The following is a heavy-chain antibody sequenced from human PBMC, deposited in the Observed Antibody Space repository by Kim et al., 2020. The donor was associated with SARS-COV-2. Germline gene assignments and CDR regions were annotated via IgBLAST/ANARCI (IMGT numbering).Heavy chain of an antibody. D-gene: IGHD6-13*01. CDR3: AREQSSSRFDY. V-gene: IGHV6-1*01. CDR1: GDSVSSNSAA. J-gene: IGHJ4*02. Sequence: SQTLSLACAISGDSVSSNSAAWTWIRQSPSRGLEWLGRTYYRSKWFNDYAVSVKSRITINPDTSKNQFSLQLNSVTPEDTAVYFCAREQSSSRFDYWGQGTLVTVSS. CDR2: TYYRSKWFN.